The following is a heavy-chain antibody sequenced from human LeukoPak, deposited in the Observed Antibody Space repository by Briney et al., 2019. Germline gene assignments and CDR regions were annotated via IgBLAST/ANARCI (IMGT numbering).Heavy chain of an antibody. CDR3: ARDGGIPYYYMDV. V-gene: IGHV3-48*01. CDR1: GFTFSSYS. J-gene: IGHJ6*03. Sequence: PGGSLRLSCAASGFTFSSYSMNWVRQAPGKGLEWVSYISSSSSTIYYADSVKGRFTISRDNAKNSLYLQMNSLRAEDTAVYYCARDGGIPYYYMDVWGKGTTVTVSS. CDR2: ISSSSSTI. D-gene: IGHD1-14*01.